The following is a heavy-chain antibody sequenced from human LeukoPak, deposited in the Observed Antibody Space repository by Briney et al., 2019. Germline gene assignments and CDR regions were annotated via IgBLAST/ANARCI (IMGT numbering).Heavy chain of an antibody. J-gene: IGHJ3*02. CDR2: IDSRDAYT. Sequence: EALVISLQGSGCRFTRYWITWVREMPGKGLEWMGKIDSRDAYTNYSPALQGHVNLSVDKSISAAYVQWNSLKASDTAMYYCARHDRTGYYGEPRDALDIWGQGTMVTVSS. CDR3: ARHDRTGYYGEPRDALDI. CDR1: GCRFTRYW. D-gene: IGHD3/OR15-3a*01. V-gene: IGHV5-10-1*01.